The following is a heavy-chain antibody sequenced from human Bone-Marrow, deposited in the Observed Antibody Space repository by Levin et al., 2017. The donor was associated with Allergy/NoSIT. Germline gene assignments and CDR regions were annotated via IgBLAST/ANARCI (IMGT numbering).Heavy chain of an antibody. CDR3: TRGWYYFDV. J-gene: IGHJ4*02. CDR2: INFEGTGT. CDR1: GFSFRTHW. Sequence: LSLPCAASGFSFRTHWMHWVRQSPGKGLEWVSQINFEGTGTTYADSVKGRFTISRDNAKNTLYLQMNSLRAEDTAVYYCTRGWYYFDVWGQGILVTVSS. V-gene: IGHV3-74*01.